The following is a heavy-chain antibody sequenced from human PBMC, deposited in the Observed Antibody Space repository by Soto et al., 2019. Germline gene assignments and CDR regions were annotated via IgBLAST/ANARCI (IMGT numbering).Heavy chain of an antibody. J-gene: IGHJ5*02. CDR2: MNPNSGNT. V-gene: IGHV1-8*01. CDR1: GYTFTSYD. CDR3: ERGKFSGNWFGP. D-gene: IGHD7-27*01. Sequence: QVQLVQSGAEVKKPGASVKVSCKASGYTFTSYDINWVRQATGQGLEWMGWMNPNSGNTGYAQKFQGRVTMTRNTSTSTGYTELSSLRSEDTAVYYCERGKFSGNWFGPWAQGTLVTVSS.